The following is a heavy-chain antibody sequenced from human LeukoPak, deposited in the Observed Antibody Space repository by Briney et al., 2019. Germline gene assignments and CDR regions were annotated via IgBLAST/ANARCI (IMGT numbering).Heavy chain of an antibody. CDR2: IYHSGST. CDR1: GGSISSGGYS. J-gene: IGHJ4*02. Sequence: SQTLSLTCAVSGGSISSGGYSWSWIRQPPGKGLEWIGYIYHSGSTYYNPSLKSRVTISVDRSKNQFSLKLSSVTAADTAVYYCARGSRLGYCTNGVCYFDYWGQGTLVTVLS. D-gene: IGHD2-8*01. V-gene: IGHV4-30-2*01. CDR3: ARGSRLGYCTNGVCYFDY.